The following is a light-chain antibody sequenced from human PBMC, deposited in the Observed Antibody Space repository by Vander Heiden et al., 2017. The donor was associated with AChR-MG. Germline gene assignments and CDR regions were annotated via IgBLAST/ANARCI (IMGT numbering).Light chain of an antibody. V-gene: IGKV1-33*01. Sequence: DIQMTQSPSSLSASVGDRVTITCQASQDISNYLHWYQQKPGKAPKLLIYDASNLETGVPSRFSGSGSGTDFTFTISSLQPDDIATYYCQQEDNLQWTFGQGTKVEIK. J-gene: IGKJ1*01. CDR2: DAS. CDR1: QDISNY. CDR3: QQEDNLQWT.